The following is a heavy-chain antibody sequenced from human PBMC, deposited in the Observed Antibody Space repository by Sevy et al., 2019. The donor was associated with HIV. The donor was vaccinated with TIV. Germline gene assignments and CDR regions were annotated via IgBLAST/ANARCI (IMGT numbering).Heavy chain of an antibody. V-gene: IGHV3-49*04. CDR2: MRSKAFAGTT. Sequence: GGSLRLSCTTSGFTLGDYAMSWVRQAPGKGLEWVGFMRSKAFAGTTDYAASVQGRFTISTDDSKATARLQMNSLRTEDTGAYYCVRSRLLGYTAMIPDYWGQGTLVTVSS. CDR1: GFTLGDYA. D-gene: IGHD5-18*01. CDR3: VRSRLLGYTAMIPDY. J-gene: IGHJ4*02.